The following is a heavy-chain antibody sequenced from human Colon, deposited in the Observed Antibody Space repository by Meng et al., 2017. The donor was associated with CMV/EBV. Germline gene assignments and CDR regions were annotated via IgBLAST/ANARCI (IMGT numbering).Heavy chain of an antibody. Sequence: SCAASGFTFNNNAMHWVRQAPGKGLEWVAYIRSDGGLEYYAESMKGRFTVSRDNSKNTVYLHLNSLRAEDTAVYYWAKDRPHILGLDPWGQGTLVTVSS. J-gene: IGHJ5*02. CDR2: IRSDGGLE. CDR1: GFTFNNNA. V-gene: IGHV3-30*02. CDR3: AKDRPHILGLDP. D-gene: IGHD2-21*01.